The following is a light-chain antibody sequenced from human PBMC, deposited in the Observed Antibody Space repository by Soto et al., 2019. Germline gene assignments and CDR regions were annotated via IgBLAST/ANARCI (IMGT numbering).Light chain of an antibody. Sequence: SYELTQPPSVSVSPGQTASITCSGGKLGDKYACWYQQQPGQSPLLVIYQDTKRPSGIPERFSGSNSGNTATLTISGTQAMDEADYYCQAWDSNTAHYVFGTGTKVTVL. CDR2: QDT. CDR1: KLGDKY. V-gene: IGLV3-1*01. J-gene: IGLJ1*01. CDR3: QAWDSNTAHYV.